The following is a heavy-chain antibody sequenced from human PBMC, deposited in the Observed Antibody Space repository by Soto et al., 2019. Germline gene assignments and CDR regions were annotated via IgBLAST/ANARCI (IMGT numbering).Heavy chain of an antibody. CDR1: GGSISSYY. CDR3: ARGELEWLLSYYYYYYMDV. CDR2: IYYSGST. Sequence: SETLSLTCTVSGGSISSYYWSWIRQPPGKGLEWIGYIYYSGSTNYNPSLKSRVTISVDTSKNQFSLKLSSVTAADTAVYYCARGELEWLLSYYYYYYMDVWGKGTTVTVSS. J-gene: IGHJ6*03. V-gene: IGHV4-59*01. D-gene: IGHD3-3*01.